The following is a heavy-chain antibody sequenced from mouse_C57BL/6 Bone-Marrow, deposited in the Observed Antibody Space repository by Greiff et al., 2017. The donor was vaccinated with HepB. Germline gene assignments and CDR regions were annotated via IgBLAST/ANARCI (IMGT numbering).Heavy chain of an antibody. J-gene: IGHJ1*03. V-gene: IGHV1-64*01. Sequence: QVQLQQPGAELVKPGASVKLSCKASGYTFTSYWMHWVKQRPGQGLEWIGMIHPNSGSTNYNEKFKSKATLTVDKSASTAYMQLSSLTSEDSAVYYGARGGNYYSSTHWYFDVWGTGTTVTVSS. D-gene: IGHD1-1*01. CDR3: ARGGNYYSSTHWYFDV. CDR1: GYTFTSYW. CDR2: IHPNSGST.